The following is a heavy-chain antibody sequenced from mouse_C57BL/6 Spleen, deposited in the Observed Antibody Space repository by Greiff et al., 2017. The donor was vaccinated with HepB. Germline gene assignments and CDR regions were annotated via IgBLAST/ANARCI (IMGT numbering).Heavy chain of an antibody. CDR3: ARSPVKGAWFAY. Sequence: QVQLQQPGAELVRPGTSVKLSCKASGYTFTSYWMHWVKQRPGQGLEWIGVIDPSDSYTNYNQKFKGKATLTVDTSSSTAYMQLSSLTSEDSAVYYCARSPVKGAWFAYWGQGTLVTVSA. CDR2: IDPSDSYT. V-gene: IGHV1-59*01. CDR1: GYTFTSYW. J-gene: IGHJ3*01.